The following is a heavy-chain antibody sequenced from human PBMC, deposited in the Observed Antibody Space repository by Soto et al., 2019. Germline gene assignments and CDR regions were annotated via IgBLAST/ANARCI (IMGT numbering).Heavy chain of an antibody. V-gene: IGHV4-59*01. D-gene: IGHD3-10*01. CDR1: GGSISSYY. CDR2: IYYSGST. Sequence: SETLSLTCTVSGGSISSYYWSWIRQPPGKGLEWIGYIYYSGSTNYNPSLKSRVTISVDTSKNQFSLKLNSVTAADTAVYYCARDGSERPATYWGQGMLVTVSS. CDR3: ARDGSERPATY. J-gene: IGHJ4*02.